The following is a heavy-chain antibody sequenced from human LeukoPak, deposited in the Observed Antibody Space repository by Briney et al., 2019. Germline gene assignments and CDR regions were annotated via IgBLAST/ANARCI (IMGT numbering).Heavy chain of an antibody. CDR3: ARQTTTVTQFDY. J-gene: IGHJ4*02. CDR1: GFTFSSYD. V-gene: IGHV3-48*03. CDR2: ITRSGTTI. Sequence: GGSLRLSCAASGFTFSSYDMNWVRQAPGKGLEWVSHITRSGTTIYYADSVKGRFTISRDNAKNSLYLQMSSLRADDTAVYFCARQTTTVTQFDYWGQGTLVTVSS. D-gene: IGHD4-17*01.